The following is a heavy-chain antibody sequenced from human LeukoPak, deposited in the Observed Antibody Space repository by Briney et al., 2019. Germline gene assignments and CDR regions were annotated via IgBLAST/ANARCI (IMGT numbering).Heavy chain of an antibody. D-gene: IGHD6-13*01. CDR3: ARGSSSWYGLEG. CDR1: GCSISSYY. J-gene: IGHJ4*02. Sequence: PSETLSLTCTVSGCSISSYYWSWIRQPPGKGLEWSGYIYYSGSTNYNPSLMSRVTISVDTSKNQFSLKLSSVTAADTAVYYCARGSSSWYGLEGWGQGTLVTVSS. CDR2: IYYSGST. V-gene: IGHV4-59*08.